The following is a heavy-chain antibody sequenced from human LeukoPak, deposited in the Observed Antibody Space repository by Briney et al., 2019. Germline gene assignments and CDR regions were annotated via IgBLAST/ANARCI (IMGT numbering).Heavy chain of an antibody. J-gene: IGHJ4*02. CDR3: AKSFDFSNGHSPILTPFDS. CDR2: INSDGSTI. Sequence: GGSLRLSCAASGFTFSSYWMHWVRQAPGKGLVWVSRINSDGSTINYADSVKGRFTISRDNSKNTLYLQMNSLRGDDIGVYYCAKSFDFSNGHSPILTPFDSWGQGTLVSVSS. CDR1: GFTFSSYW. D-gene: IGHD3-3*01. V-gene: IGHV3-74*01.